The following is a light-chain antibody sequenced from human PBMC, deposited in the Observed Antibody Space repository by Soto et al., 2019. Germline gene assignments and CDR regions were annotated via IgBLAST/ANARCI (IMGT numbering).Light chain of an antibody. CDR2: DAS. J-gene: IGKJ2*01. CDR1: QSVDSS. Sequence: EVVLTQSPATLSLSPGERATLSCRASQSVDSSLAWYQQKLGQAPRLLIYDASNRATGIPGRFSGSGSGTDFTRTISSLEPEYFAVYYCQQRGAFGQGTKVEIK. CDR3: QQRGA. V-gene: IGKV3-11*01.